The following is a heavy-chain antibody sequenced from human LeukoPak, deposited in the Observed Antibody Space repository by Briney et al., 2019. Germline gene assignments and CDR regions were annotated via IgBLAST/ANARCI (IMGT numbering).Heavy chain of an antibody. V-gene: IGHV4-34*01. D-gene: IGHD2-2*01. J-gene: IGHJ4*02. CDR1: GGSFSGYY. CDR3: ARSVVVPAAQHDY. CDR2: INHSGST. Sequence: SETLSLTCAVYGGSFSGYYWSWIRQPPGKGLEWIGEINHSGSTNYNPSLKSRVTISVDTSKNQFSLKLSSVTAADTAVYYCARSVVVPAAQHDYWGQGTLVTVSS.